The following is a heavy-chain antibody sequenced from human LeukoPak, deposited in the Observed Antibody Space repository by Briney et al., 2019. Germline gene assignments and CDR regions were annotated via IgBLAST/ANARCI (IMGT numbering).Heavy chain of an antibody. V-gene: IGHV4-38-2*01. CDR1: GYSISSGYY. CDR3: ARPRGSCSGGSCYYYYFDY. D-gene: IGHD2-15*01. J-gene: IGHJ4*02. Sequence: SETLSLTCAVPGYSISSGYYWGWIRQPPGKGLEWIGSIYHSGSTYYNPSLKSRVTISVDTSKNQFSLKLSSVTAADTAVYYCARPRGSCSGGSCYYYYFDYWGQGTLVTVSS. CDR2: IYHSGST.